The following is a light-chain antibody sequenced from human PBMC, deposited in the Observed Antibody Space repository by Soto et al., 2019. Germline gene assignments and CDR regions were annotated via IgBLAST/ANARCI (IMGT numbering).Light chain of an antibody. CDR3: QQLRT. V-gene: IGKV3-20*01. CDR1: QSVSSSY. Sequence: EIALTQSPGTLSLSPGERATLSCRASQSVSSSYLAWYQQKPGQAPRLLIYGASSRATGIPDRFSGSGSGTDFTLTISRLEPEDFAVYYCQQLRTFGQGTKLAIK. J-gene: IGKJ2*02. CDR2: GAS.